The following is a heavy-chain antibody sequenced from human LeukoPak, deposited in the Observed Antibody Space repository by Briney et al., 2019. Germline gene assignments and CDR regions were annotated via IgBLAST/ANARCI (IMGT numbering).Heavy chain of an antibody. CDR3: ARGLVGTTDAFDI. V-gene: IGHV4-30-2*01. Sequence: SETLSLTCTVSGGSISSGGYYWSWIRQPPGKGLEWIGYIYHSGSTSYNPSLRSRVTVSVDRSKNQFSLRVPSVTAADTAVYYCARGLVGTTDAFDIWGQGTMVTVSS. CDR2: IYHSGST. D-gene: IGHD1-26*01. J-gene: IGHJ3*02. CDR1: GGSISSGGYY.